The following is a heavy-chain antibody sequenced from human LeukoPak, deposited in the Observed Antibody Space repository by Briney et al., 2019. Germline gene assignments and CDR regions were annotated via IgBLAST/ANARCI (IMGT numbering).Heavy chain of an antibody. J-gene: IGHJ6*03. CDR3: ARGQLLLEGYFYYMDV. D-gene: IGHD1-26*01. V-gene: IGHV3-30*16. Sequence: QPGGSLRPSCAASGFTFSSYPIHWVRQAPGKGLEWVAVVSDDGNKKFDADFVKGRFTISKDNSKNTLYLQMNSLRGEDTAVYYCARGQLLLEGYFYYMDVWGKGTTVTVSS. CDR1: GFTFSSYP. CDR2: VSDDGNKK.